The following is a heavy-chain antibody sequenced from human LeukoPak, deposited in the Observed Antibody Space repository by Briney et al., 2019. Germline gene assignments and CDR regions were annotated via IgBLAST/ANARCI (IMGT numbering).Heavy chain of an antibody. J-gene: IGHJ4*02. CDR1: GFTLGSHD. CDR3: VREARGYHYTYFDY. V-gene: IGHV3-13*01. CDR2: VSSGFHA. D-gene: IGHD5-18*01. Sequence: GGSLRLSCTASGFTLGSHDMHWVRQIPGQGLEWVAAVSSGFHAFFADSMQGRFTVSREGARNSLYLQMNSLRAGDTAVYYCVREARGYHYTYFDYWGQGTLVTVSS.